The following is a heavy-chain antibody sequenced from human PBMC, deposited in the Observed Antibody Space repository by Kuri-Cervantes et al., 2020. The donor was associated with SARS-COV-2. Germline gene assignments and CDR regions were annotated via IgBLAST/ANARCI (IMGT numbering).Heavy chain of an antibody. D-gene: IGHD4-17*01. Sequence: GESLKISCAVSGFTFSSYSIHWVRQAPGKGLEWLAVTSYGGGEEDYADSVKGRITLSRDNAKNSLYLQMNSLKASDTAMYYCARHLTYGYYYYMDVWGKGNTVNGAS. CDR3: ARHLTYGYYYYMDV. V-gene: IGHV3-30*04. CDR2: TSYGGGEE. CDR1: GFTFSSYS. J-gene: IGHJ6*03.